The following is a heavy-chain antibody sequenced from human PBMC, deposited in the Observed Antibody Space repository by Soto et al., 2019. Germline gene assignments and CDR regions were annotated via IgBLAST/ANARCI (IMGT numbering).Heavy chain of an antibody. Sequence: GGSLRLSCAASGFTFDDYAMHWVRQAPGKGLEWVSGISWNSGSIGYADSVKGRFTISRDNAKNSLYLQMNSLRAEDTALYYCAKDMNESSSWSSYNWFDPWGQGTLVTVSS. V-gene: IGHV3-9*01. D-gene: IGHD6-13*01. J-gene: IGHJ5*02. CDR2: ISWNSGSI. CDR1: GFTFDDYA. CDR3: AKDMNESSSWSSYNWFDP.